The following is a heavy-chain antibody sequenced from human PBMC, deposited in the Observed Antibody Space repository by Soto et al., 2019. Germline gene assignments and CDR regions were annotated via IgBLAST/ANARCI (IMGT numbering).Heavy chain of an antibody. Sequence: SETLSLTCTVSGGSISSYYWSWIRQPPGKGLEWIGYIYYSGSTNYNPSLKSRVTISVDTSKNQFSLKLSSVTAADTAVYYCARHGGYDHFDYWGQGTLVTVSS. J-gene: IGHJ4*02. CDR1: GGSISSYY. CDR2: IYYSGST. CDR3: ARHGGYDHFDY. V-gene: IGHV4-59*08. D-gene: IGHD5-12*01.